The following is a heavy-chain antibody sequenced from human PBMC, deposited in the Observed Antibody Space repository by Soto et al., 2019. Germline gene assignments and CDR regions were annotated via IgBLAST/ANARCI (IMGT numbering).Heavy chain of an antibody. D-gene: IGHD4-17*01. CDR2: IYYSGST. J-gene: IGHJ4*02. Sequence: SETLSLTCTVSGGSISSYYWSWIRQPPGKGLEWIGYIYYSGSTNYNPSLKSRVTISVDTSRNQFSLKLSSVTAADPAVYYCARRYGASFDYWGQGTLVTVSS. CDR1: GGSISSYY. CDR3: ARRYGASFDY. V-gene: IGHV4-59*01.